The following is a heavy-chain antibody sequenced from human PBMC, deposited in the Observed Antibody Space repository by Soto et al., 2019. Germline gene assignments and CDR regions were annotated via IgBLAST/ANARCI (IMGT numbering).Heavy chain of an antibody. J-gene: IGHJ4*02. CDR3: ARNVGEIVATIPYFDY. CDR1: GGSISSGGYS. D-gene: IGHD5-12*01. Sequence: PSETLSLTCAVSGGSISSGGYSWSWIRQPPGKGLEWIGYIYHSGSTYYNPSLKSRVTISVDRSKNQFSLKLSSVTAADTAVYYCARNVGEIVATIPYFDYWGQGTLVTVSS. V-gene: IGHV4-30-2*01. CDR2: IYHSGST.